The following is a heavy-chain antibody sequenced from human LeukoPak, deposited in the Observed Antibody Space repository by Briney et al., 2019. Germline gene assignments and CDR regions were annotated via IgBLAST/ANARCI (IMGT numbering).Heavy chain of an antibody. Sequence: SLSLSCAASGFTFDGYAMHWVRQAPGKGLEWVSGISWSSGSIYYVVSVKGRFTISRDNAKNSLYLQMTSLRAEDTAFYYCAKGTGRYRAFFDYWGRGSLVSVSS. CDR1: GFTFDGYA. CDR2: ISWSSGSI. J-gene: IGHJ4*02. D-gene: IGHD1-1*01. V-gene: IGHV3-9*01. CDR3: AKGTGRYRAFFDY.